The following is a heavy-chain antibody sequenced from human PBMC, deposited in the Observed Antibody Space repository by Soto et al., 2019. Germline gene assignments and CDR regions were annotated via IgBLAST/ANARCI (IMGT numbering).Heavy chain of an antibody. CDR2: ISYDGSNK. D-gene: IGHD6-6*01. CDR1: GFTFSSYG. Sequence: GGSLRLSCAASGFTFSSYGMHWVRQAPGKGLEWVAVISYDGSNKYYADSVKGRFTISRDNSKNTLYLQMNSLRAEDTAVYYCAKNSGSFYFDYWGQGTLVTVSS. V-gene: IGHV3-30*18. CDR3: AKNSGSFYFDY. J-gene: IGHJ4*02.